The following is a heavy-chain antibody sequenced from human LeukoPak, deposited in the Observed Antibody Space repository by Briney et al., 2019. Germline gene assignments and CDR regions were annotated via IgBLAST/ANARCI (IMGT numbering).Heavy chain of an antibody. CDR3: AKGAGGSGTKVVPAAIGDYYYYMDV. J-gene: IGHJ6*03. CDR2: ISGSGGST. Sequence: PGGSLRLSCAASGFTFSSYAMNWVRQAPGKGLEWVSTISGSGGSTYYADSVKGRFTISRDDSKNTLYLQMNSLRAEDTAVYYCAKGAGGSGTKVVPAAIGDYYYYMDVWGKGTTVTVS. V-gene: IGHV3-23*01. D-gene: IGHD2-2*01. CDR1: GFTFSSYA.